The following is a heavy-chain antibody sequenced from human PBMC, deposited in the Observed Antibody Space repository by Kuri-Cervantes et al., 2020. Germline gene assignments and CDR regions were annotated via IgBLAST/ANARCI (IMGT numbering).Heavy chain of an antibody. CDR1: GYSFTSYG. Sequence: SVKVSCKASGYSFTSYGISWVRQAPGQGLEWMGGIIPIFGTANYAQKFQGRVTITADESTSTAYMELSSLRSEDTAVYYCARYAATLSPLGDYYYYMDVWGKGTTVTVS. D-gene: IGHD2-8*01. CDR3: ARYAATLSPLGDYYYYMDV. V-gene: IGHV1-69*13. J-gene: IGHJ6*03. CDR2: IIPIFGTA.